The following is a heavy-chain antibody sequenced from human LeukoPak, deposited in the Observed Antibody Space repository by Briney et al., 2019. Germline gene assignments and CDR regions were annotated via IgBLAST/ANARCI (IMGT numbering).Heavy chain of an antibody. J-gene: IGHJ4*02. Sequence: GGSLRLSCAASGFTFSSYSMNWVRQAPGKGLEWVSSISSSSSHIYYADSVKGRFTISRDNAKNSLYLQMNSLRAEDTAVYYCARSSWGFGYWGQGTLVTVSS. D-gene: IGHD2-15*01. CDR1: GFTFSSYS. V-gene: IGHV3-21*01. CDR2: ISSSSSHI. CDR3: ARSSWGFGY.